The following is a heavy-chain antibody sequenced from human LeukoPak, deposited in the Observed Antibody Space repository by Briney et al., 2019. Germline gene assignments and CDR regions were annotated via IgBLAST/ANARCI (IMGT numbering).Heavy chain of an antibody. CDR2: IIPIFGTA. CDR3: ARGLMLEAAAIAFAN. CDR1: GRTSSSYA. D-gene: IGHD2-2*01. Sequence: SVRVSCAASGRTSSSYAIGWVRQAPGQGLEWMGGIIPIFGTANYAQKFQGRVTITADESTSTAYMELSSLRSEDTAVYYCARGLMLEAAAIAFANWGQGTMVTVSS. J-gene: IGHJ3*02. V-gene: IGHV1-69*01.